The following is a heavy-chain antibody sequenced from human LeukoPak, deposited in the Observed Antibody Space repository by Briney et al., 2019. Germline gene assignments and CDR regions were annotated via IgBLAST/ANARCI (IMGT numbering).Heavy chain of an antibody. CDR3: ARDGESGYDSFDWFDP. V-gene: IGHV1-18*04. CDR2: XXGYNGKX. CDR1: GYTFSSHG. Sequence: GASVKVSCKASGYTFSSHGISWVXXXPGQGXXXXXXXXGYNGKXNYAQNFQGRVXMXTDTSTSTAYLELRSLRSDDTAVYYCARDGESGYDSFDWFDPWGQGTLVTVSS. D-gene: IGHD5-12*01. J-gene: IGHJ5*02.